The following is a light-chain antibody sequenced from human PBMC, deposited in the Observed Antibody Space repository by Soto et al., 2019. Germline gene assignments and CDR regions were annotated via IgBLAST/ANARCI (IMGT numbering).Light chain of an antibody. CDR3: QSYDSSLSGSVV. V-gene: IGLV1-40*01. Sequence: QSVLTQPPSVSGAPGQRVTISCTGSSSNIGAGYDVHWYQQLPGTAPKLLIYGNSNRPSGVPDRFSGSKSGTSASLAITGRQAEDEADYSCQSYDSSLSGSVVFGGGTKLTVL. J-gene: IGLJ2*01. CDR1: SSNIGAGYD. CDR2: GNS.